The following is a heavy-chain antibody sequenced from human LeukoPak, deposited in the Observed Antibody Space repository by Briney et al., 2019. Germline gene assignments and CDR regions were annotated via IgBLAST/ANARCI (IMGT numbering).Heavy chain of an antibody. CDR2: ISSSSSYI. CDR3: ARESDSSGYYYDAFDI. J-gene: IGHJ3*02. Sequence: GGSLRLSCAASGFTFSSYSMNWVRQAPGKGLEWVSSISSSSSYIYYADSVKGRFTISRDNAKNSLYLQMNSLRAEDTAVYYCARESDSSGYYYDAFDIWGQGTMVTVSS. V-gene: IGHV3-21*01. CDR1: GFTFSSYS. D-gene: IGHD3-22*01.